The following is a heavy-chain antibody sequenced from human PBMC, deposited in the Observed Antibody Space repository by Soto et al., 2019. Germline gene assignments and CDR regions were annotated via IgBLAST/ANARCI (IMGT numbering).Heavy chain of an antibody. CDR3: AREGKCSGGSCQHHIWFDP. D-gene: IGHD2-15*01. V-gene: IGHV1-2*02. J-gene: IGHJ5*02. CDR1: GYTFTGYY. CDR2: INPNTGGT. Sequence: ASVKVSCKASGYTFTGYYVHWVRQAPGQGLEWLGWINPNTGGTNYAEKFQGRVTMTRDTSISTAHMELKRLRSDDMAVYYCAREGKCSGGSCQHHIWFDPWGQGTLVTV.